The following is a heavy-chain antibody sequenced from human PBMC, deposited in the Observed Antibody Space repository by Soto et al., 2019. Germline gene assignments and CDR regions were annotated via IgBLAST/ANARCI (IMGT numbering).Heavy chain of an antibody. Sequence: EVQLLESGGGLVQPGGSLRLSCAASGFTFSSYAMSWVRQAPGKGLEWVSAISGSGGSIYYADSVKGRFTISRDNSKKTLYLQMNRLRVEDTALYYCAKQDRAVAGDWGQGTPVTVSS. V-gene: IGHV3-23*01. D-gene: IGHD6-19*01. CDR3: AKQDRAVAGD. CDR2: ISGSGGSI. CDR1: GFTFSSYA. J-gene: IGHJ4*02.